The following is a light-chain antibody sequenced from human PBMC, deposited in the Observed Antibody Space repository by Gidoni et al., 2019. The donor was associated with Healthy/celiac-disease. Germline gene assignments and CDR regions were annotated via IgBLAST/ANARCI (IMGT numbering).Light chain of an antibody. Sequence: NFMLTQPHSVSESPGKTVTISCTLSSGSIASNYVQWYQQRPGSAPTTVIYEDNQRPSGVPDRFSGSIDSSSNSASLTISGLKTEDEADYYCQSYDSSNRWVFGGGTKLTVL. CDR1: SGSIASNY. CDR3: QSYDSSNRWV. V-gene: IGLV6-57*04. CDR2: EDN. J-gene: IGLJ3*02.